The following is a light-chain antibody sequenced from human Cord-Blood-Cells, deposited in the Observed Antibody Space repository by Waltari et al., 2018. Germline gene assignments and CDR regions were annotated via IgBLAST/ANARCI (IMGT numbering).Light chain of an antibody. Sequence: EIVLTQSPATLSLSPGERATLSCRASQSVSSYLAWYQQKPGQAPRRLIYDASSRATGIPARFSGSGSGTDFTLTISSLEPEDFAVYYCQQRSNWPPLTFGGGTKVEIK. V-gene: IGKV3-11*01. CDR3: QQRSNWPPLT. CDR1: QSVSSY. J-gene: IGKJ4*01. CDR2: DAS.